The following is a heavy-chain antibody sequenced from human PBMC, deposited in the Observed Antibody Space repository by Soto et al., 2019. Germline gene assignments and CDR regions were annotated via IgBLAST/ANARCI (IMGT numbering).Heavy chain of an antibody. J-gene: IGHJ6*02. CDR3: ARTLAGTVNNYYYGLDV. CDR2: ITSGSNTI. V-gene: IGHV3-48*02. Sequence: GGSLRLSCAASAFTFSTYNMNWVRQAPGKGLEWVSYITSGSNTISYADSVKGRFTVSRDNAKNSLYLQMNSLRDEDTAVYYCARTLAGTVNNYYYGLDVWGQGTTVTVSS. D-gene: IGHD4-17*01. CDR1: AFTFSTYN.